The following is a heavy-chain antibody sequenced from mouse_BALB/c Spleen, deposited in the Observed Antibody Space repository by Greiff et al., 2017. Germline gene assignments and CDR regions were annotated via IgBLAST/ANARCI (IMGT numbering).Heavy chain of an antibody. CDR3: TRIYYRYEGYAMDY. CDR1: GYTFTSYW. D-gene: IGHD2-14*01. Sequence: VQLQQSGTVLARPGASVKMSCKASGYTFTSYWMHWVKQRPGQGLEWIGAIYPGNSDTSYNQKFKGKAKLTAVTSTSTAYMELSSLTNEDSAVYYCTRIYYRYEGYAMDYWGQGTSVTVSS. CDR2: IYPGNSDT. J-gene: IGHJ4*01. V-gene: IGHV1-5*01.